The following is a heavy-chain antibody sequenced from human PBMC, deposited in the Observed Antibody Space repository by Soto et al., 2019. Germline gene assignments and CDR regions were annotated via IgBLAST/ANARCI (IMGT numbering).Heavy chain of an antibody. Sequence: GGSLRLSCAASGFTFSSYGMHWVRQAPGKGLEWVAVISYDGSNKYYADSVKGRFTISRDNSKNTLYLQMNSLRAEDTAVYYCAKDELERHAFDIWGQGTMVTVSS. CDR1: GFTFSSYG. J-gene: IGHJ3*02. CDR2: ISYDGSNK. D-gene: IGHD1-1*01. V-gene: IGHV3-30*18. CDR3: AKDELERHAFDI.